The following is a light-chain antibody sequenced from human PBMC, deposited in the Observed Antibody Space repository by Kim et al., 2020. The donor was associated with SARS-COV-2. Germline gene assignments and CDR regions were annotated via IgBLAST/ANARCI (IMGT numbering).Light chain of an antibody. V-gene: IGKV3-20*01. CDR2: GAS. CDR1: QSVSSSY. J-gene: IGKJ1*01. Sequence: SPEEGATLSCRASQSVSSSYLAWYQQKPGQAPRLLIYGASSRATGIPDRFSGSGSGTDFTLTISRLEPEDFAVYYCLQYGSSPRTFGQGTKVDIK. CDR3: LQYGSSPRT.